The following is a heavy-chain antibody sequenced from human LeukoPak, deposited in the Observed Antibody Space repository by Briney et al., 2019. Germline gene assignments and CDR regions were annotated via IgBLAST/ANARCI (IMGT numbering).Heavy chain of an antibody. CDR1: GFPVSSNY. CDR2: IYSGGST. V-gene: IGHV3-66*04. CDR3: VRRYMATSAEDFDY. D-gene: IGHD5-24*01. J-gene: IGHJ4*02. Sequence: GGSLRLSCAASGFPVSSNYRTWVPKATGKGVEWVSIIYSGGSTYYADSVKGRFTISRDNAKNSLYLQMHTLRAEDTAVYYCVRRYMATSAEDFDYWGQGTLVTVFS.